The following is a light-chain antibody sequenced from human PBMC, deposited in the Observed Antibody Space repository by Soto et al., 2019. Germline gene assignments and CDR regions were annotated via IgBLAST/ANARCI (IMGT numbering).Light chain of an antibody. Sequence: DIQMTQSPSSLSASAGDRVTITCRASQGVRSSLDWYQQKPRKAPKRLIYEISSLQSGVPSRFSGSGSGTEFTLTISSLQPEDFATYYCLQHNSYPFTFGPGTKVDIK. J-gene: IGKJ3*01. CDR2: EIS. CDR3: LQHNSYPFT. V-gene: IGKV1-17*01. CDR1: QGVRSS.